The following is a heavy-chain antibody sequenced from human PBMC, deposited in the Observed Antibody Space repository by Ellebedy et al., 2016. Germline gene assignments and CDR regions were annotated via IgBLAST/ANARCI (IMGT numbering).Heavy chain of an antibody. CDR2: IYHSGST. CDR3: ARDPRLGGMDV. CDR1: GGSISSGGYS. Sequence: SETLSLTXAVSGGSISSGGYSWSWIRQPPGKGLEWIGYIYHSGSTYYSPSLKSRVTISVDRSKNQFSLKLNSVTAADTAVYYCARDPRLGGMDVWGQGTTVTVSS. V-gene: IGHV4-30-2*01. D-gene: IGHD3-16*01. J-gene: IGHJ6*02.